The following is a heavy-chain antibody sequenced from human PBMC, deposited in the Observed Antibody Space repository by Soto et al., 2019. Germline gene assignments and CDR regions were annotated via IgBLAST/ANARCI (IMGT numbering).Heavy chain of an antibody. CDR1: GFTVSSNY. V-gene: IGHV3-53*04. CDR3: ARDGAGYGSGSYFDI. J-gene: IGHJ3*02. CDR2: IYSGGST. Sequence: GESLKISCAASGFTVSSNYMSWVRQAPGKGLEWVSVIYSGGSTYYADSVKGRFTISRHNSKNTLYLQMNSLRAEDTAVYYCARDGAGYGSGSYFDIWGQGTMVTVSS. D-gene: IGHD3-10*01.